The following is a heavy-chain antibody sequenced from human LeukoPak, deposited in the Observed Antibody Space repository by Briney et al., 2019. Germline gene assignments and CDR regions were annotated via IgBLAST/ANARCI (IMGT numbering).Heavy chain of an antibody. CDR3: ARHNYDFWSGYIPWDY. CDR2: INHSGST. Sequence: SETLSLTCAVYGGSFSGYYWSWIRQPPGKGLEWIGEINHSGSTNYNPSLKSRVTISVDTSKNQFSLKLSSVTAADTAVYYCARHNYDFWSGYIPWDYWGQGTLVTVSS. J-gene: IGHJ4*02. D-gene: IGHD3-3*01. CDR1: GGSFSGYY. V-gene: IGHV4-34*01.